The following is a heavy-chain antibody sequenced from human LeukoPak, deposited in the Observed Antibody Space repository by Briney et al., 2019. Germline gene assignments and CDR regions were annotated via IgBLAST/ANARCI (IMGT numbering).Heavy chain of an antibody. V-gene: IGHV3-30*04. Sequence: GRSLRLSCAASGFTFSSYAMHWVRQAPGKGLEWVAVISYDGSNKYYADSVKGRLTISRDNSKNTLYLQMNSLRAEDTAVYYCARDSPYDTMTYYYYYMDVWGKGTTVTVSS. CDR3: ARDSPYDTMTYYYYYMDV. CDR1: GFTFSSYA. CDR2: ISYDGSNK. J-gene: IGHJ6*03. D-gene: IGHD3-22*01.